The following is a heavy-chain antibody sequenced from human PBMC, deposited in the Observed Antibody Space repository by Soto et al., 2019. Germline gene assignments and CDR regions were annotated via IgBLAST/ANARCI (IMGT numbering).Heavy chain of an antibody. CDR1: GFTFSSYA. Sequence: PGGSLRLSCAASGFTFSSYAMSWVRQAPGKGLEWVSAISGSGGSTYYADSVEGRFTISRDNSKNTLYLQMNSLRAEDTAVYYCAKEGLERVYCSGGSCPDGYYYYYYYMDVWGKGTTVTVSS. CDR3: AKEGLERVYCSGGSCPDGYYYYYYYMDV. V-gene: IGHV3-23*01. CDR2: ISGSGGST. D-gene: IGHD2-15*01. J-gene: IGHJ6*03.